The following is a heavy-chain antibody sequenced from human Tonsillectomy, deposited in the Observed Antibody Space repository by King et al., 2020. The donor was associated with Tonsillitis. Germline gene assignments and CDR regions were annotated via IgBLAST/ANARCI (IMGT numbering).Heavy chain of an antibody. D-gene: IGHD3-3*01. CDR2: INHSGST. V-gene: IGHV4-34*01. CDR3: VRGRGSVGVVIIGRNWFDP. J-gene: IGHJ5*02. CDR1: GGSFSGYY. Sequence: VQLQQWGAGLLKPSETLSLTCAVYGGSFSGYYWSWIRQPPGKGLEWIGEINHSGSTNYNPSLKSRVTISVDTSKNQFSLKLSSVTAADTAVYYCVRGRGSVGVVIIGRNWFDPWGQGTLVTVSS.